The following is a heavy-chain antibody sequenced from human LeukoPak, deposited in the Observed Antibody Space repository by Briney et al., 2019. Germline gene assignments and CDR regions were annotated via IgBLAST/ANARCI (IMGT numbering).Heavy chain of an antibody. CDR2: ISAYNGNT. D-gene: IGHD2-2*01. Sequence: ASVKVSCKASGYTFTSYGISWVRQAPGQGLEWMGWISAYNGNTNYAQKLQGRVTMTTDTSTSTAYMELRSLRFDDTAVYYCAVDGVVVPAATARGAFDIWGQGTMVTVSS. V-gene: IGHV1-18*01. J-gene: IGHJ3*02. CDR1: GYTFTSYG. CDR3: AVDGVVVPAATARGAFDI.